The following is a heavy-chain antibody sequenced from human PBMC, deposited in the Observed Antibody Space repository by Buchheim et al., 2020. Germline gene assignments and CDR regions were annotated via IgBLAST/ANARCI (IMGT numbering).Heavy chain of an antibody. V-gene: IGHV3-20*01. CDR2: NNWYGGST. CDR1: GFPFDDYG. CDR3: ARGNHYDSGAYAL. Sequence: EVQLVESGGGVVRPGGPLRLPCAASGFPFDDYGMTWVRQAPGKGLEWVSGNNWYGGSTSYGDSVRGRCTISRDSAKNSLYLQMNSLRAEDTALYHCARGNHYDSGAYALWGQGNL. J-gene: IGHJ4*02. D-gene: IGHD3-22*01.